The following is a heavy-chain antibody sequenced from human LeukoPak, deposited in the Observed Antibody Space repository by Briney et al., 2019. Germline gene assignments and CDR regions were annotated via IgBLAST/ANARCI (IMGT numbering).Heavy chain of an antibody. CDR1: GITLSNYG. Sequence: GGSLRLSCAVSGITLSNYGMSWVRQAPGKGLEWVAVISYDGSNKYYADSVKGRFTISRDNSKNTLYLQMNSLRAEDTAVYYCARDWSPLGYYYDSSGPYADYWGQGTLVTVSS. V-gene: IGHV3-30*03. J-gene: IGHJ4*02. D-gene: IGHD3-22*01. CDR2: ISYDGSNK. CDR3: ARDWSPLGYYYDSSGPYADY.